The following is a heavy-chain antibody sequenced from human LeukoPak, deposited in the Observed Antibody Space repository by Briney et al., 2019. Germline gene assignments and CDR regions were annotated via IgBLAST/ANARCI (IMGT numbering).Heavy chain of an antibody. CDR1: GFTFSSYG. D-gene: IGHD5-18*01. Sequence: GSLRLSCAASGFTFSSYGMRWVRQPPGKGLEYIGSIYYSGTTYYKPSLKSRVTISVDTSKNQFYLNLNSVTAADTAVYYCARDHGYANWFDPWGQGTLVTVSS. V-gene: IGHV4-39*07. CDR2: IYYSGTT. CDR3: ARDHGYANWFDP. J-gene: IGHJ5*02.